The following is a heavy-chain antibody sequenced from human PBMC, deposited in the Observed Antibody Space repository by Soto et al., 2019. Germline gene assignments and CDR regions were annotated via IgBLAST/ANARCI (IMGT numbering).Heavy chain of an antibody. CDR3: AREAGDTAMEYFDY. D-gene: IGHD5-18*01. CDR2: INHSGST. Sequence: SETLSLTCAVYGGSFSGYYWSWIRQPPGKGLEWIGEINHSGSTNYNPSLKSRVTISVDTSKNQFSLKLSSVTAADTAVYYCAREAGDTAMEYFDYWGQGTLVTVSS. J-gene: IGHJ4*02. CDR1: GGSFSGYY. V-gene: IGHV4-34*01.